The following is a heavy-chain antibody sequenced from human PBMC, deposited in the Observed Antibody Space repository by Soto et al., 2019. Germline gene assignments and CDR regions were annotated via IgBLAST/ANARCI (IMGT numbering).Heavy chain of an antibody. V-gene: IGHV3-30-3*01. CDR3: AKQIRFLEWLSTSFDY. J-gene: IGHJ4*02. Sequence: LRLSCAASGFTFSSYAMHWVRQAPVKVLEWVAVISYDGSNKYYADSVKGRFTISRDNSKNTLYLQMNSLRAEDTAVYYCAKQIRFLEWLSTSFDYWGQGTLVTVSS. CDR1: GFTFSSYA. D-gene: IGHD3-3*01. CDR2: ISYDGSNK.